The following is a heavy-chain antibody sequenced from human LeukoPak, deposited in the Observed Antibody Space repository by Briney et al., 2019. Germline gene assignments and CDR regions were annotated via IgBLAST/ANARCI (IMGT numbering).Heavy chain of an antibody. CDR2: IYHSRST. Sequence: SETLSLTCTVSGYSISSGYYWGWIRQPPGKGLEWIGSIYHSRSTYYNPSLKSRVTISVDTSKNQFSLKMRSVTAADTAVYYCAKSFYNYKSGTYFRPFDNWGQGSLVTVSS. CDR3: AKSFYNYKSGTYFRPFDN. V-gene: IGHV4-38-2*02. J-gene: IGHJ4*02. D-gene: IGHD3-10*01. CDR1: GYSISSGYY.